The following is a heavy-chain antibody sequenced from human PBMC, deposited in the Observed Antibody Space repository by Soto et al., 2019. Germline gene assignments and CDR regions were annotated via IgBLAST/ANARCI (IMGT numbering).Heavy chain of an antibody. V-gene: IGHV4-34*01. D-gene: IGHD3-10*01. CDR2: INHSGST. CDR3: ARVHGAGKTNYYYYGMDV. J-gene: IGHJ6*02. CDR1: GGSFSGYY. Sequence: SETLSLTCAVYGGSFSGYYWSWIRQPPGKGLEWIGEINHSGSTNYSPSLKSRVTISVDTSKKQFSLKLSSVTAADTAVYYCARVHGAGKTNYYYYGMDVWGQGTTVTVSS.